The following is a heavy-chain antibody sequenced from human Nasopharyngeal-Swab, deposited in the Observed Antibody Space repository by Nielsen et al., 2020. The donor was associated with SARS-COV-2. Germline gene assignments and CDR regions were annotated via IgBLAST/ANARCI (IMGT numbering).Heavy chain of an antibody. CDR3: ARAYSSSWYPGYYYYGMDV. CDR2: IYYSGST. D-gene: IGHD6-13*01. Sequence: EPLKISCTVSGGSISSYYWSWIRQPPGKGLEWIGYIYYSGSTNYNPSLKSRVTISVDTSKNQFSLKLSSVTAADTAVYYCARAYSSSWYPGYYYYGMDVWGQGTTVTVSS. CDR1: GGSISSYY. V-gene: IGHV4-59*01. J-gene: IGHJ6*02.